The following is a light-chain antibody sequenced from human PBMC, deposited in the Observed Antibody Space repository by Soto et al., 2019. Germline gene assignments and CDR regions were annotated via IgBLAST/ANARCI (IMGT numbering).Light chain of an antibody. CDR3: QHYNSYSEA. CDR2: AAS. V-gene: IGKV1-8*01. CDR1: QDISSY. Sequence: AIRMTQSPSSFSASTGDRVTITCRASQDISSYLAWYQQKPGKAPKLLIYAASTLQTGVPSRFSGSGSGTDFTLTISFLQSEDFATYYCQHYNSYSEAFGQGTKVELK. J-gene: IGKJ1*01.